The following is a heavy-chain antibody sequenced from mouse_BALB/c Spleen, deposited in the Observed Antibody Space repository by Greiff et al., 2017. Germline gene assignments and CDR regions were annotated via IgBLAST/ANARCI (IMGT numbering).Heavy chain of an antibody. CDR3: ARGYDYGWFAY. J-gene: IGHJ3*01. CDR1: GFTFSSFG. V-gene: IGHV5-17*02. CDR2: ISSGSSTI. D-gene: IGHD2-4*01. Sequence: EVKLVESGGGLVQPGGSRKLSCAASGFTFSSFGMHWVRQAPEKGLEWVAYISSGSSTIYYADTVKGRFTISRDNPKNTLFLQMTSLRSEDTAMYYCARGYDYGWFAYWGQGTLVTVSA.